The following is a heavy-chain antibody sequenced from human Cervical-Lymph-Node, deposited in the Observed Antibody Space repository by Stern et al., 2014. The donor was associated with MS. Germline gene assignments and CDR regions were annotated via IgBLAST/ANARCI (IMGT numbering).Heavy chain of an antibody. Sequence: VQLVHSGGGVVQPGRSLRLSCAASGFSFGSSGLHWVRQAPGKGLEWVALSSSDGRKKYYADSVKGRFIISRDNSKNTVYLQMNSLRVEDTAVYYCAKDLGGRASWGQGTLVTVSS. D-gene: IGHD1-26*01. V-gene: IGHV3-30*18. CDR3: AKDLGGRAS. CDR1: GFSFGSSG. J-gene: IGHJ5*02. CDR2: SSSDGRKK.